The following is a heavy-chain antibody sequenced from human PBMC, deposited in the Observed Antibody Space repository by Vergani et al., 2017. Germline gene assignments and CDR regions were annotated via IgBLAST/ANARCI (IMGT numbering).Heavy chain of an antibody. CDR3: ARHSTVEWLVKLGWIDP. V-gene: IGHV4-39*01. CDR1: GASTISSNYY. CDR2: IYYSGST. Sequence: QLQLQESGPGLVKPSATLSLTCSVPGASTISSNYYWGWIRQPPGKGLEWIASIYYSGSTYYNPSLKGPVTISVDTSKNQFSLKLSSVTAADTAVYFCARHSTVEWLVKLGWIDPWGQGILVTVSS. D-gene: IGHD6-19*01. J-gene: IGHJ5*02.